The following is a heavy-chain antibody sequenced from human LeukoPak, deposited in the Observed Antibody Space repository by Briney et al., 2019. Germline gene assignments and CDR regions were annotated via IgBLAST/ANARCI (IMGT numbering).Heavy chain of an antibody. CDR2: INPNSGGT. CDR1: GYTFTGYY. CDR3: ARVKKELLQYFDY. Sequence: ASVKVSCKASGYTFTGYYMHWVRQAPGQGLEWMGWINPNSGGTNYAQKFQGRVTMTRDTSISTAYMELSRLRSDDTAVYYCARVKKELLQYFDYWGQGTLVTVSS. J-gene: IGHJ4*02. D-gene: IGHD1-26*01. V-gene: IGHV1-2*02.